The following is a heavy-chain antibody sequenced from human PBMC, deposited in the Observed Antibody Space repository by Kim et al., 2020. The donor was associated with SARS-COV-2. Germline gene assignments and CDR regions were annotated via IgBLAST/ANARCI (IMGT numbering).Heavy chain of an antibody. CDR1: GCSISSYY. D-gene: IGHD3-22*01. CDR2: IYYSGST. J-gene: IGHJ6*03. V-gene: IGHV4-59*08. Sequence: SETLSLTCTVSGCSISSYYWRWIRQPPGKGLEWIGYIYYSGSTNYNPSLKSRVTISVDTSNNQFSLKLSSVPAADTAVFYCSRQGYYDSSGYYSLYYYY. CDR3: SRQGYYDSSGYYSLYYYY.